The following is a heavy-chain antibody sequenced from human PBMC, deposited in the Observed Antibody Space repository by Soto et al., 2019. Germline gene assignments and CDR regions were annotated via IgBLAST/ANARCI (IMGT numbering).Heavy chain of an antibody. CDR3: ARQERIAPRYYYYYGMDV. D-gene: IGHD6-6*01. Sequence: QVQLVESGGGVVQPGRSLRLSCAASGFTFSSYGMHWVRQAPGKGLEWVAVIWYDGSNKYYADSVKGRFTISRDNSKNTLYLQMDSLRAEDTAVYYCARQERIAPRYYYYYGMDVW. CDR1: GFTFSSYG. J-gene: IGHJ6*01. CDR2: IWYDGSNK. V-gene: IGHV3-33*01.